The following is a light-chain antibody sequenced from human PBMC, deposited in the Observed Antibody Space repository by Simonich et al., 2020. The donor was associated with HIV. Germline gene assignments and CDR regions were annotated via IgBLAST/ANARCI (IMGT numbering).Light chain of an antibody. J-gene: IGLJ3*02. V-gene: IGLV2-23*01. CDR1: SSDVGSSNF. Sequence: QSVLTQPASMSGSPGQSITISCTGTSSDVGSSNFVSWYQQHPDKAPKLIIYEGNKRPSGVSNRFSGSKSGNTASLTISGLQAEDEADYYCCSYAGSYTLVFGGGTKLTVL. CDR2: EGN. CDR3: CSYAGSYTLV.